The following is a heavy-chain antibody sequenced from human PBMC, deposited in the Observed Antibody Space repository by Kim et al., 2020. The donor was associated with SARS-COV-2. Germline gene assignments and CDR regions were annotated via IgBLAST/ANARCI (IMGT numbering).Heavy chain of an antibody. CDR2: IYHSGYT. CDR3: ASGSGSSGKSFDY. CDR1: GASISSGDFS. Sequence: SETLSLTCAVSGASISSGDFSWSWIRQPPGKGLEWIGYIYHSGYTYYNPSLWGRVTISLDMSKNHFSLNLTSVTAADTAVYYCASGSGSSGKSFDYWGQGTLLTVSA. J-gene: IGHJ4*02. D-gene: IGHD6-19*01. V-gene: IGHV4-30-2*01.